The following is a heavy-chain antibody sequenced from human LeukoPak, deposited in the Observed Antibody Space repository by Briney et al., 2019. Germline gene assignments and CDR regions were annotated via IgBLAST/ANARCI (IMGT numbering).Heavy chain of an antibody. D-gene: IGHD5-18*01. CDR2: IIPIFGIA. V-gene: IGHV1-69*04. J-gene: IGHJ4*02. Sequence: GASVKVSCKASGGTFSSYAINWVRQAPGQGLGWMGRIIPIFGIANYAQKFQGRVTITADKSTSTAYMELSSLRSEDTAVYYCARDSMDTAMVPDYWGQGTLVTVSS. CDR3: ARDSMDTAMVPDY. CDR1: GGTFSSYA.